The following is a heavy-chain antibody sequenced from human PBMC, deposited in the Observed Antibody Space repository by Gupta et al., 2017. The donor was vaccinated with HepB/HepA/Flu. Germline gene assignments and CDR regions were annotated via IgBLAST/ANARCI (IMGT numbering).Heavy chain of an antibody. J-gene: IGHJ6*03. CDR2: ISSSGSTI. CDR3: ARDLSSSWYAYYYYYMDV. Sequence: QVQLVESGGGLVKPGGSLRLSCAASGFTFSDYYMSWIRQAPGKGLEWVSYISSSGSTIYYADSVKGRLTISRDNAKNSLYLQMNSLRAEETAVYYCARDLSSSWYAYYYYYMDVWGKGTTVTVSS. D-gene: IGHD6-13*01. CDR1: GFTFSDYY. V-gene: IGHV3-11*04.